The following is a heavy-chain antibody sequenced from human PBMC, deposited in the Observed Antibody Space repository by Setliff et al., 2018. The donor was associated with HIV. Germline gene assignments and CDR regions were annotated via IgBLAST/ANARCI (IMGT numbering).Heavy chain of an antibody. D-gene: IGHD1-26*01. V-gene: IGHV3-74*01. CDR2: ISSDGTTT. CDR1: GLSFRTYW. CDR3: AKPLTQWGVSPYHYAVDV. J-gene: IGHJ6*02. Sequence: GGSLRLSCEVSGLSFRTYWMHWVRQDPGKGLEWVSRISSDGTTTYYADSVKGRFTISTDNSKNTLYLQMNSLRAEDTAVYYCAKPLTQWGVSPYHYAVDVWGQGTTVTVSS.